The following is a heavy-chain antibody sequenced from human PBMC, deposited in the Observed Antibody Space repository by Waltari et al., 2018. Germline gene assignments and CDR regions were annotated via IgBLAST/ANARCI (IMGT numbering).Heavy chain of an antibody. Sequence: QVQLQESGPGLVKPSQTLSLTCTVSGGSISRRDYYWSWIRQPPGKGLEWIGYIYYSGSTYYNPSLKSRVTISVDTSKNQFSLKLSSVTAADTAVYYCARRPDDYDSEVANDAFDIWGQGTMVTVSS. CDR3: ARRPDDYDSEVANDAFDI. J-gene: IGHJ3*02. CDR2: IYYSGST. CDR1: GGSISRRDYY. D-gene: IGHD3-22*01. V-gene: IGHV4-30-4*08.